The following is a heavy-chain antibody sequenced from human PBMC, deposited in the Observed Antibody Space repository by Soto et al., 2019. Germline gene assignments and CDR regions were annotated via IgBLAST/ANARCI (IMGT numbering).Heavy chain of an antibody. CDR1: GGSIDGRN. CDR3: VRLGIGNLHGLVEV. Sequence: QVQLQESGPGLVKPSETLSLTCTVSGGSIDGRNCAWIRQPPGKGLEWLGYVYYDGGSSYNPSVKSRLTLSVDSSKSQFSLQLRSVTAADTAVYYCVRLGIGNLHGLVEVWGRGSTVTVSS. V-gene: IGHV4-59*08. J-gene: IGHJ6*01. CDR2: VYYDGGS. D-gene: IGHD7-27*01.